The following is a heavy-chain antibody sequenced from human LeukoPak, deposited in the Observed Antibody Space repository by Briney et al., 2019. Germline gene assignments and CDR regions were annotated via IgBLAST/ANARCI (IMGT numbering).Heavy chain of an antibody. CDR2: IYDSGST. Sequence: SETLSLTCTVSGGSITNYYWHWIRQPAGKGLEWIGRIYDSGSTDYNPSLKSRVTMSVDTSKKQFSLRLSSMTAADTAVYYCARASLPDVKTSEDRFDPWGQGTLVTVSS. J-gene: IGHJ5*02. D-gene: IGHD3-10*02. V-gene: IGHV4-4*07. CDR3: ARASLPDVKTSEDRFDP. CDR1: GGSITNYY.